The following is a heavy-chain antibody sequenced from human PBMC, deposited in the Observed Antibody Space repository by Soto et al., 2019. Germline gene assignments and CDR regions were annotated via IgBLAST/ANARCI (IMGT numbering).Heavy chain of an antibody. J-gene: IGHJ3*02. D-gene: IGHD2-2*01. CDR3: AREVNVPADADAFDI. Sequence: QVQLQESGPGLVKPSQTLSLTCTVSGGSISNNNYFWSWIRQHPGKGLEGIGYIHYRGSAYYNPSLSGRVTILVDTTKNQFSMKLSSVTAADTAMYYCAREVNVPADADAFDIWGQGTMVTVSS. CDR1: GGSISNNNYF. CDR2: IHYRGSA. V-gene: IGHV4-31*03.